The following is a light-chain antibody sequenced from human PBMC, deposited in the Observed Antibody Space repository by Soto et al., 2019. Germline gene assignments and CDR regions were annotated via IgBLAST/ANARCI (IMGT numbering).Light chain of an antibody. CDR3: QQYGSSPIT. V-gene: IGKV3-20*01. J-gene: IGKJ5*01. Sequence: EIVLTQSPGTLSLSPGERATLSCRASQSVSSRLAWYQQKPGQAPRLLISGASSRATGIPDRFSGSGSATDFTLTIRRLEPEDFALYYCQQYGSSPITFGQGTRLEIK. CDR2: GAS. CDR1: QSVSSR.